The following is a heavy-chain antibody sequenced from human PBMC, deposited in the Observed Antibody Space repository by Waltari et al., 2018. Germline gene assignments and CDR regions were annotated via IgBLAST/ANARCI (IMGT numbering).Heavy chain of an antibody. V-gene: IGHV4-34*01. Sequence: QVQLQQWGAGLLKPSETLSLTCAVYGGSFSGYYWSWIRQPPGEGLEWIGEINHSGSTNYNPSLKSRVTISVDTSKNQFSLKLSSVTAADTAVYYCARSGIAAAGTRYYYGMDVWGQGTTVTVSS. J-gene: IGHJ6*02. CDR3: ARSGIAAAGTRYYYGMDV. CDR2: INHSGST. D-gene: IGHD6-13*01. CDR1: GGSFSGYY.